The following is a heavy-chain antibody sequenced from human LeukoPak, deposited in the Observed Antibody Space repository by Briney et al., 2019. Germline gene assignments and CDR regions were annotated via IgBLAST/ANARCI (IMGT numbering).Heavy chain of an antibody. V-gene: IGHV3-21*01. CDR2: ISSSSSYI. CDR1: GFTFSSYS. Sequence: GGSLRLSCAASGFTFSSYSMNRVRQAPGKGLEWVSSISSSSSYIYYADTVKGRFTISRDNSKNTLYLQMNSLRAEDTAVYYCAKDRLSYYYGSGTQLDYWGQGTLVTVSS. D-gene: IGHD3-10*01. J-gene: IGHJ4*02. CDR3: AKDRLSYYYGSGTQLDY.